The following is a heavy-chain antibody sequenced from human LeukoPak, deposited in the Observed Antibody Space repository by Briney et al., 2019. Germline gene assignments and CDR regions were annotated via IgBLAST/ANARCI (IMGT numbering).Heavy chain of an antibody. J-gene: IGHJ3*02. CDR1: GGTFSSYA. D-gene: IGHD3-22*01. Sequence: SVKVSCKASGGTFSSYAISWVRQAPGQGLEWMGGIIPIFGTANYAQKFQGRVTITTDESTSTAYMELSSLRSEDTAVYYCARVGQYYDSSGLSNAFDIWGQGTIATVSS. CDR3: ARVGQYYDSSGLSNAFDI. V-gene: IGHV1-69*05. CDR2: IIPIFGTA.